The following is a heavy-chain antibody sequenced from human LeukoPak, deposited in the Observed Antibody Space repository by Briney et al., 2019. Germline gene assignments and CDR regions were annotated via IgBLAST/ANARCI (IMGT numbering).Heavy chain of an antibody. D-gene: IGHD3-10*01. J-gene: IGHJ4*02. Sequence: GSLRLSCAASGFHFRTYAMHWVRQAPGKGLEWMAIISYDGSSEYYADSVKGRFTVSRDNSENTLSLHMNSLRPEDTAVYFCASGYYLGSGSFDYWGQGALVTVSS. CDR1: GFHFRTYA. V-gene: IGHV3-30*01. CDR2: ISYDGSSE. CDR3: ASGYYLGSGSFDY.